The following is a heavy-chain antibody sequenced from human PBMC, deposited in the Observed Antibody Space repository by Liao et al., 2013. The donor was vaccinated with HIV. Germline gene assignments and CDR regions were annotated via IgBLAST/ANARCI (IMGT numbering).Heavy chain of an antibody. CDR3: ARGGAYYYDSSGYYLEGGFDY. V-gene: IGHV4-61*02. Sequence: QVRLQESGPGLVKPSQTLSLTCTVSGDLIRRDNYYWTWIRQPAGTGLEWIGHIYTGMSTTGTTNYNPSLKSRVSISADTSKNQFSLKLSSVTAADTAVYYCARGGAYYYDSSGYYLEGGFDYWGQGTLVTVSS. J-gene: IGHJ4*02. CDR2: IYTGMSTTGTT. D-gene: IGHD3-22*01. CDR1: GDLIRRDNYY.